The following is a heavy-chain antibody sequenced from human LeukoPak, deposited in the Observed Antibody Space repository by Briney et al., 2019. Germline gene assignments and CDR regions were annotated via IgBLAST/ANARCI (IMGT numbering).Heavy chain of an antibody. V-gene: IGHV3-30*18. Sequence: GGSLRLSCAASGFAFSSYGMHWVRQAPGKGLEWVAVISYDGCNKYYADSVKGRFTISRDNSKNTLYLQMNSLRAEDTAVYYCAKGGVWGQGIAVTVSS. J-gene: IGHJ6*02. CDR1: GFAFSSYG. CDR3: AKGGV. CDR2: ISYDGCNK.